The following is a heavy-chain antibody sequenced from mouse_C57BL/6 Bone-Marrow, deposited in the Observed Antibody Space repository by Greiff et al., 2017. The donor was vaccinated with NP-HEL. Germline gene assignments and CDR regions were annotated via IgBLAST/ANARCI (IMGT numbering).Heavy chain of an antibody. J-gene: IGHJ2*01. Sequence: EVKVVESGGGLVKPGGSLKLSCAASGFTFSSYTMSWVRQTPEKRLEWVATISGGGGNTYYPDSVKGRFTISRDNAKNTLYLQMSSLRSEDTALYYCARHGLEDYWGQGTTLTVSS. V-gene: IGHV5-9*01. CDR3: ARHGLEDY. CDR2: ISGGGGNT. CDR1: GFTFSSYT.